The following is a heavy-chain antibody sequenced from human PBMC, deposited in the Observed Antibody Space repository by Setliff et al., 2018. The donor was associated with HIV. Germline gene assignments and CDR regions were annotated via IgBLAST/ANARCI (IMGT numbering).Heavy chain of an antibody. D-gene: IGHD3-22*01. CDR1: GFTFSSHG. J-gene: IGHJ4*02. Sequence: PGGSLRLSCAASGFTFSSHGMHWVRQAPGKGLEWVANINPDGSHRDYVDSVKGRFTISRDSAKNSLYLQMNSLRAEDTAVYYCATGYFYDSSGYKHWGQGTLVTVSS. CDR3: ATGYFYDSSGYKH. CDR2: INPDGSHR. V-gene: IGHV3-7*01.